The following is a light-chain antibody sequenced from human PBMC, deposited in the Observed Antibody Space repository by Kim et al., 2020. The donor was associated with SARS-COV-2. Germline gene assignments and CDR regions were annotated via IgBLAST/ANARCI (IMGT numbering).Light chain of an antibody. Sequence: DIQMTQSPSSLSASAGDRITITCQASRDITTYVNWYQVKPGKAPKLLVYDAFNLETGVPPRFSGSGSGTDFTFSINNLQPEDVATYYCKQFDDFPYTVGQGTRVEI. J-gene: IGKJ2*01. CDR2: DAF. CDR1: RDITTY. CDR3: KQFDDFPYT. V-gene: IGKV1-33*01.